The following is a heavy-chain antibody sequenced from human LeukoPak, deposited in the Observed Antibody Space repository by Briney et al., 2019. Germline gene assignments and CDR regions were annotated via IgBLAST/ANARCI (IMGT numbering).Heavy chain of an antibody. CDR3: ARGGGTSGPELDY. V-gene: IGHV1-2*02. Sequence: RASVKVSCKASGYTFTGYFMHWVRQAPGQGLEWMGWINPHSGGTDNAQNLQGRVTMTRDTSINTAYMELTRMTSDDTAVYFCARGGGTSGPELDYWARGTLVTVSS. J-gene: IGHJ4*02. CDR2: INPHSGGT. D-gene: IGHD3-3*01. CDR1: GYTFTGYF.